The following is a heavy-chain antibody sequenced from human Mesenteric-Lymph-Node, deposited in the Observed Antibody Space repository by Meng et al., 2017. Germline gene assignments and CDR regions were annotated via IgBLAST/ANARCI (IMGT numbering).Heavy chain of an antibody. CDR3: AREVLLWFGELLAAHYYGMDV. Sequence: GESLKISCAASGFTFSSYEMNWVRQAPGKGLEWVSYISSSGSTIYYTDSVKGRFTISSDNAKNSLYLQMNSLRAEDTAVYYCAREVLLWFGELLAAHYYGMDVWGQGTMVTVSS. CDR2: ISSSGSTI. J-gene: IGHJ6*02. CDR1: GFTFSSYE. V-gene: IGHV3-48*03. D-gene: IGHD3-10*01.